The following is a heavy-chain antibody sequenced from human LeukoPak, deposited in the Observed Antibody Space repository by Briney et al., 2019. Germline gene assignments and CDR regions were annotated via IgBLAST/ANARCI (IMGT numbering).Heavy chain of an antibody. D-gene: IGHD5-12*01. Sequence: PGGSLRLSCSAPGFTFSSYVINWVRKTPGKGLEWVASVWGDADFKSTNTADSVKGRFSISRDNSKNTVILQMQSLRSDDTATYFCASGSYARLESGNVFDYWGQGTQVAVSS. J-gene: IGHJ4*02. CDR2: VWGDADFKST. V-gene: IGHV3-23*01. CDR1: GFTFSSYV. CDR3: ASGSYARLESGNVFDY.